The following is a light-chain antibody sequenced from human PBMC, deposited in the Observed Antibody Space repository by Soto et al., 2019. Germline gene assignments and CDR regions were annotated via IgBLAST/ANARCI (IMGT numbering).Light chain of an antibody. CDR2: AAS. CDR3: QQSYSTQYT. V-gene: IGKV1-39*01. J-gene: IGKJ2*01. CDR1: QNIYNY. Sequence: DIQMTQSPSSLSASVGDRVTITCRASQNIYNYLNWYQQKRGKAPKLLIYAASSLQSGVPSRFSGSGSGTDFTLTISSLQPEDFTTYYCQQSYSTQYTFGQGTKLEIK.